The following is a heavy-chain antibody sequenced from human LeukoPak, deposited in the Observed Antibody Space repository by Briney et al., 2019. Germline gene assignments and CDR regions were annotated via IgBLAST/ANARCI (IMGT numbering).Heavy chain of an antibody. V-gene: IGHV4-61*02. CDR1: GGSISSGSHY. J-gene: IGHJ5*02. D-gene: IGHD1-1*01. CDR3: ARNSGERLLDWFDP. Sequence: SETLSLTCTVSGGSISSGSHYWSWIRQPAGKGLEWIGRIYTSGSTNYNPSLKSRVTISVDTSKNQFSLKLSSVTAADTAVYYCARNSGERLLDWFDPWGQGTLVTVSS. CDR2: IYTSGST.